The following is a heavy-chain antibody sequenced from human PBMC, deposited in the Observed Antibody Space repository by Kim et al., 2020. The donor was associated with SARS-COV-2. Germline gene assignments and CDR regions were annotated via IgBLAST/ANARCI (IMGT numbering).Heavy chain of an antibody. V-gene: IGHV3-15*01. CDR2: IKSKTDGGTT. Sequence: GGSLRLSCAASGFTFSNAWMSWVRQAPGKGLEWVGRIKSKTDGGTTDYAAPVKGRFTISRDDSKNTLYLQMNSLKTEDTAVYYCTTEIEIAVADTYFDYWVQGTLVTVSS. CDR3: TTEIEIAVADTYFDY. CDR1: GFTFSNAW. D-gene: IGHD6-19*01. J-gene: IGHJ4*02.